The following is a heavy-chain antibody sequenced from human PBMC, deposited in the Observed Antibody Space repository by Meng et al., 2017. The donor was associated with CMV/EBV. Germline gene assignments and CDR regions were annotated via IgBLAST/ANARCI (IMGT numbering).Heavy chain of an antibody. D-gene: IGHD3-22*01. V-gene: IGHV1-18*01. J-gene: IGHJ4*02. CDR3: ARGGRYYYDSSGYCDY. CDR2: ISAYNGNT. CDR1: GYTFTSYG. Sequence: VQLVQSGGEVERPGASVKVSCKACGYTFTSYGISWVRQAPGQGLEWMGWISAYNGNTNYAQKLQGRVTMTTDTSTSTAYMELRSLRSDDTAVYYCARGGRYYYDSSGYCDYWGQGTLVTVSS.